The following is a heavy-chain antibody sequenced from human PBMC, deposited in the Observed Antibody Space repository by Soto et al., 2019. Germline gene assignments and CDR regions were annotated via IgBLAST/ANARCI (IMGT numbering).Heavy chain of an antibody. Sequence: PSETLSLTCAVSDFSISSGFYWGWIRQPPGKGLEWIGEIYHSGSTNYNPSLKSRATISVDKSKNQFSLKLSSVTAADTAVYYCARWVVRKGYYYYGMDVWGQGTTVTVAS. CDR2: IYHSGST. V-gene: IGHV4-38-2*01. J-gene: IGHJ6*02. CDR3: ARWVVRKGYYYYGMDV. CDR1: DFSISSGFY. D-gene: IGHD6-19*01.